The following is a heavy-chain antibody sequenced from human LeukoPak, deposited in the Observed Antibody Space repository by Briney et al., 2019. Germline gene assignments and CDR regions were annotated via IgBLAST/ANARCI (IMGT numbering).Heavy chain of an antibody. D-gene: IGHD6-13*01. CDR1: GGTFSSYA. Sequence: ASVKVSCKASGGTFSSYAISWVRQAPGQGLEWMGGIIPIFGTANYAQKFQGRVTITTDESTSTAYKELSSLRSEDTAVYYCARVRQQLVRDNWFDPWGQGTLVTVSS. J-gene: IGHJ5*02. CDR3: ARVRQQLVRDNWFDP. V-gene: IGHV1-69*05. CDR2: IIPIFGTA.